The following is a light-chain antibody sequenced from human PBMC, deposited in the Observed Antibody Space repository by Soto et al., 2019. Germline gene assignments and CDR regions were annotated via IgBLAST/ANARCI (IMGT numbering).Light chain of an antibody. Sequence: DIQMTQSPSTLSATAGDRVPITCRASQSISSWLAWYQHKPGKAPKLRIYDASNLDSGVPSRFSGSGSGTEFSLTISNLQPDDCATYYCQQYENYWTFGQGTKVDIK. J-gene: IGKJ1*01. V-gene: IGKV1-5*01. CDR1: QSISSW. CDR2: DAS. CDR3: QQYENYWT.